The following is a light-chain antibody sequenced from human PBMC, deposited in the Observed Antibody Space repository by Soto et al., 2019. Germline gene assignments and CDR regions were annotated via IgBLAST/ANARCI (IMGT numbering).Light chain of an antibody. J-gene: IGKJ3*01. Sequence: EIVLTQSPGTLSLSPGVTATLSCRSSQSISLDDLAWYQQRPGQALRLLVSATSRRATGIPDRFNGYGSGTDLPLTISSLEQEDFGVYYCYKYYSSPHPFGPGTRVDLK. CDR2: ATS. CDR3: YKYYSSPHP. CDR1: QSISLDD. V-gene: IGKV3-20*01.